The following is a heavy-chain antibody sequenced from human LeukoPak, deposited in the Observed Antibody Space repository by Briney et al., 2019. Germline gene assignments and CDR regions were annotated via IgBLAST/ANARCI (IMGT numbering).Heavy chain of an antibody. CDR1: GGSFSGYY. D-gene: IGHD3-3*01. V-gene: IGHV4-34*01. CDR3: ARGSPRSYYDFWSGYYFGFDY. J-gene: IGHJ4*02. Sequence: SETLSLTCAVYGGSFSGYYWSWIRQPPGKGLEWIGEINHSGSTNYNPSLKSRVTISVDTSKNQFSLKLSSVTAADTAVYYCARGSPRSYYDFWSGYYFGFDYWGQGTLVTVSS. CDR2: INHSGST.